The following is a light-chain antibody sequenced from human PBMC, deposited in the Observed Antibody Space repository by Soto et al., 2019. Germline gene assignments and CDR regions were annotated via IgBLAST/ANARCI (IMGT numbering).Light chain of an antibody. CDR3: SSYTSSSTWV. J-gene: IGLJ3*02. V-gene: IGLV2-14*01. CDR1: SSDIGGYNY. CDR2: DVS. Sequence: QSALTQPASVSGSPGQSITISCTGTSSDIGGYNYVSWYQQHPGKAPKLMIYDVSIRPSGVSNRFSGSKSGNTASLTISGLQAEDEADYYCSSYTSSSTWVFGGGTKVTVL.